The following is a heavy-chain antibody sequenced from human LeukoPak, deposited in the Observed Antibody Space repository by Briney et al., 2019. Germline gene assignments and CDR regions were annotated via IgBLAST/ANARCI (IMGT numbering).Heavy chain of an antibody. CDR1: GFTFNYYG. CDR2: ISGSGGST. J-gene: IGHJ4*02. D-gene: IGHD6-19*01. CDR3: AKDDIAVAGPIYFDY. Sequence: GGSLRLSCAASGFTFNYYGLSWVRQAPGKGLEWVSAISGSGGSTYYADSVKGRFTISRDNSKNTLYLQMNSLRAEDTAVYYCAKDDIAVAGPIYFDYWGQGTLVTVSS. V-gene: IGHV3-23*01.